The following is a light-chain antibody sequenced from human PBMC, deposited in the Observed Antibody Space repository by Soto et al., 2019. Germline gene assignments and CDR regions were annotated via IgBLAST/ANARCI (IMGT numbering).Light chain of an antibody. J-gene: IGKJ2*02. CDR2: DAY. CDR1: QSVRSNF. Sequence: IVLTQSPGTLSLSPGDTATLSCRASQSVRSNFLAWYQHKPGQAPRLLIHDAYSRATGIPDRFSGRESDRDFTLTISRLRPEDFEVYYCQQYAGSPRTFGQGTKLEIK. CDR3: QQYAGSPRT. V-gene: IGKV3-20*01.